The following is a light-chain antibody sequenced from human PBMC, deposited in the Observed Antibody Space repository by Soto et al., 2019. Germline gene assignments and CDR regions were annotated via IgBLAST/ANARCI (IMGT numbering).Light chain of an antibody. CDR3: QSYDSSLRSV. Sequence: VLTQPPSVSGAPGQRVTISCTGSSSNIGAGYDVHWYQQLPGTAPKLLIYGNSNRPSGVPDRFSGSKSGTSASLAITGLQAEDEADYYCQSYDSSLRSVFGGGTKLTVL. V-gene: IGLV1-40*01. CDR2: GNS. J-gene: IGLJ2*01. CDR1: SSNIGAGYD.